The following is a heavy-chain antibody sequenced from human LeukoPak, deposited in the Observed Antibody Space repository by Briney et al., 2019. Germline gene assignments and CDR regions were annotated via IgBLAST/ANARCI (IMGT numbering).Heavy chain of an antibody. CDR1: GGFFSGYY. V-gene: IGHV4-34*01. J-gene: IGHJ6*02. CDR3: ARGRSFSRYYYDSSAKWTQGPLRESHGYGMDV. D-gene: IGHD3-22*01. Sequence: SEPLSLPCAVYGGFFSGYYWSWIREPPGKGLEWIGEINHSGSTNYNPSLNRRVTISVDTSKNQFSLKLSSVTAADTAVYYCARGRSFSRYYYDSSAKWTQGPLRESHGYGMDVWGQGTTVTVSS. CDR2: INHSGST.